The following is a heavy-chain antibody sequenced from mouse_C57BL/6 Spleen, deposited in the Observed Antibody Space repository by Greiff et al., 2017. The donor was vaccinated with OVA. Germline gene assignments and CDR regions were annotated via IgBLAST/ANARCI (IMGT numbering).Heavy chain of an antibody. CDR3: ARRNYGSSPFAMDY. CDR1: GYTFTSYW. V-gene: IGHV1-72*01. J-gene: IGHJ4*01. CDR2: IDPNSGGT. Sequence: VQLQQPGAELVKPGASVKLSCKASGYTFTSYWMHWVKQRPGRGLEWIGRIDPNSGGTKYNEKFKSKATLTVDKPSSTAYMQLSSLTSEDYAVDYCARRNYGSSPFAMDYWGQGTSVTVSS. D-gene: IGHD1-1*01.